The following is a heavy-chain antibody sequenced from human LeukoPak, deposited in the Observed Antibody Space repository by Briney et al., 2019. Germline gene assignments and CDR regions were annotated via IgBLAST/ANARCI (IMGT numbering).Heavy chain of an antibody. J-gene: IGHJ4*02. Sequence: GGSLRLSCAASGFTFSNAWMSWVRQAPGKGLEWLSSISSTSSYIYYADSVKGRFTISRDNAKNSLYLQMNSLRAEDTAVYYCARGGYSGATPDYWGQGTLVTVSS. V-gene: IGHV3-21*01. CDR1: GFTFSNAW. CDR3: ARGGYSGATPDY. CDR2: ISSTSSYI. D-gene: IGHD6-13*01.